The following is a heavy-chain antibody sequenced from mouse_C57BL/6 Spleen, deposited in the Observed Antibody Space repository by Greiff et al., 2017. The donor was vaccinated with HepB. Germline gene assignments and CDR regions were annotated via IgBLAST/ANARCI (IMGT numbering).Heavy chain of an antibody. D-gene: IGHD1-1*01. CDR2: ISDGGSYT. J-gene: IGHJ2*01. Sequence: DVKLVESGGGLVKPGGSLKLSCAASGFTFSSYAMSWVRQTPEKRLEWVATISDGGSYTYYPDNVKGRFTISRDNAKNNLYLQMSHLKSEDTAMYYCARAVLLFFDYWGQGTTLTVSS. CDR3: ARAVLLFFDY. CDR1: GFTFSSYA. V-gene: IGHV5-4*03.